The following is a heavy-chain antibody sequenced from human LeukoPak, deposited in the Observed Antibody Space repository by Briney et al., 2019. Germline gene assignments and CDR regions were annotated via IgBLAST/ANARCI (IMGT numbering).Heavy chain of an antibody. V-gene: IGHV4-59*01. CDR3: AREAYGGTSGMDV. Sequence: SATLSLTCTVSGGSISSYYWSWIRQPPGKGLEWIGYIYHSGSTNYNPSLKSRVTISVDTSKNQFSLKLSSVTAADTAVYYCAREAYGGTSGMDVWGQGTTVTVSS. D-gene: IGHD4-23*01. CDR2: IYHSGST. CDR1: GGSISSYY. J-gene: IGHJ6*02.